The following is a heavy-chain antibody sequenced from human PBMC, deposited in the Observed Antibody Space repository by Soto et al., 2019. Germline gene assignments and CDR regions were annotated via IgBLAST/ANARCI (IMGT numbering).Heavy chain of an antibody. J-gene: IGHJ6*02. D-gene: IGHD3-10*01. Sequence: PSETLSLTCTVSGGSISSYYWSWIRQPPGKGLEWIGYIYYSGSANYNPSLKSRVTISVDTSKNQFSLKLSSVTAADTAVYYCARDISLSRSYWSPDYYYGLDVWGQGTTVTVSS. CDR1: GGSISSYY. CDR3: ARDISLSRSYWSPDYYYGLDV. V-gene: IGHV4-59*01. CDR2: IYYSGSA.